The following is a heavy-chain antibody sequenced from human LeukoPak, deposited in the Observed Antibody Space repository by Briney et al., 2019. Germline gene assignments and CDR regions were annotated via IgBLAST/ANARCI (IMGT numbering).Heavy chain of an antibody. CDR2: IIPNFSTA. V-gene: IGHV1-69*13. CDR3: ARNAGLMIYYYLDV. Sequence: ASVNVSFLASVCIFSSYAMSWVRQAPGQGLAWMGGIIPNFSTANYAQKFQGRVTITADESTSTAYMELSSLRSEDTAVYYCARNAGLMIYYYLDVWGKGTTVTISS. D-gene: IGHD3-16*01. J-gene: IGHJ6*03. CDR1: VCIFSSYA.